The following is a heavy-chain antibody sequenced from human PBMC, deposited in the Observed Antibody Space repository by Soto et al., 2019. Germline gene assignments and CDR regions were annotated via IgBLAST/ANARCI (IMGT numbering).Heavy chain of an antibody. J-gene: IGHJ4*02. Sequence: GGSLRLSCAAPGFIVTPYWLSWVRQVPGKGLEWVANIKADGSEKFYVDSVKGRFIISRDNAKNSLYLQMNNLRAEDTAVYYCAGETPSYDRSGSLPFGYWGQGTLVTVSS. V-gene: IGHV3-7*01. CDR1: GFIVTPYW. CDR2: IKADGSEK. D-gene: IGHD3-22*01. CDR3: AGETPSYDRSGSLPFGY.